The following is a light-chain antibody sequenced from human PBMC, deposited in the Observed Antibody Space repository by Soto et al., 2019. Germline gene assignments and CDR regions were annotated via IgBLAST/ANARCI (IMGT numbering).Light chain of an antibody. Sequence: EIVLKMSPGTLSLSPGETATLSCRASRTVNSDYLACFPQRPGQATRLLIFATSRRATDIPGRFSGSGYGTDFTLASSILAEEYLAEYCWQQYGRPNPFGQGTRLEIK. V-gene: IGKV3-20*01. CDR1: RTVNSDY. CDR3: QQYGRPNP. CDR2: ATS. J-gene: IGKJ5*01.